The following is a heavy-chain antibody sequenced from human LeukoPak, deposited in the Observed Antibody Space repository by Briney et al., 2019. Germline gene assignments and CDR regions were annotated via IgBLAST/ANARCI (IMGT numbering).Heavy chain of an antibody. V-gene: IGHV3-48*04. CDR1: GFTFSSYS. J-gene: IGHJ6*03. CDR2: ISSRSRTI. CDR3: VREHYNYYMDV. Sequence: GGSLRLSCAASGFTFSSYSMNWVRQAPGKGLEWVSYISSRSRTIYYADSVKGRFTISRDNGKNSLYLQMNSLRAEDTALYYCVREHYNYYMDVWGKGTTVTVSS.